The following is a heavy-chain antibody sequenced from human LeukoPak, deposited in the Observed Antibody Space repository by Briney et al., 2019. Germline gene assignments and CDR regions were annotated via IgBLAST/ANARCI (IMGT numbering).Heavy chain of an antibody. J-gene: IGHJ4*02. CDR3: ARNLWFGELYL. V-gene: IGHV4-39*07. CDR2: IYYTGST. D-gene: IGHD3-10*01. CDR1: GGSISSSSYY. Sequence: PSETLSLTCSVSGGSISSSSYYWGWIRQPPGKGLEWIGSIYYTGSTYYNPSLKSRVTISVDTSKNQFSLKLSSVTAADTAVYYCARNLWFGELYLWGQGTLVTVSS.